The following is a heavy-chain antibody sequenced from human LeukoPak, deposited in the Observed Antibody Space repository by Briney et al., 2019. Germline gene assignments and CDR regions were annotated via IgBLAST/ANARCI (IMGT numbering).Heavy chain of an antibody. Sequence: SETLSLTCAVNGASFSGYYWSWIRQPPGKGLEWIGETNQRGETSNNPSLKSRVTISLNTSKNQFSLKLSSVTAADTSVYFCARDGYNFGSFDYWGQGILVTVSS. J-gene: IGHJ4*02. V-gene: IGHV4-34*01. CDR2: TNQRGET. CDR3: ARDGYNFGSFDY. CDR1: GASFSGYY. D-gene: IGHD5-24*01.